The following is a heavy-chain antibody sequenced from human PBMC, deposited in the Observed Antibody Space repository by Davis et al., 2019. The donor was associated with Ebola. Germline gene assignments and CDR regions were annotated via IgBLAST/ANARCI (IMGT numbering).Heavy chain of an antibody. J-gene: IGHJ6*02. CDR1: GFTFRSYA. Sequence: GESLKISCAASGFTFRSYAMHWVRQAPGKGLEWVAIVSYDGNSQYYADSVKGRFTISRDNSKNTLYLQMNSLRAEDTAVYYCAKDEGYCSSTSCYSYYYGMDVWGQGTTVTVSS. D-gene: IGHD2-2*01. CDR2: VSYDGNSQ. CDR3: AKDEGYCSSTSCYSYYYGMDV. V-gene: IGHV3-30-3*01.